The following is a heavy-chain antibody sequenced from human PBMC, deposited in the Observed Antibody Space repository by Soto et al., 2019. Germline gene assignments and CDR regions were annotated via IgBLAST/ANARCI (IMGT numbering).Heavy chain of an antibody. Sequence: GGSLRLSCAASGFTFSSYWMSWVRQAPGKGLEWVANIKQDGSEKYYVDSVKGRFTISRDNAKNSLYLQMNSLRAEDTAVYYCARDHPHLQYYDFWSGYQYYFDYWGQGTLVTVSS. D-gene: IGHD3-3*01. CDR1: GFTFSSYW. J-gene: IGHJ4*02. CDR3: ARDHPHLQYYDFWSGYQYYFDY. CDR2: IKQDGSEK. V-gene: IGHV3-7*03.